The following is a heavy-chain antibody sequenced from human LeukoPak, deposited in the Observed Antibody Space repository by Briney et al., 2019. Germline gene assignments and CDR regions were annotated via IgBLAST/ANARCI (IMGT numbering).Heavy chain of an antibody. CDR1: GFTFTSSA. V-gene: IGHV1-58*02. J-gene: IGHJ4*02. Sequence: SVKVSCKASGFTFTSSAMQWVRQARGQRLEWIGWIVVGSGNTNYAQKSQERVTITRDMSTSTAYMELSSLRSEDTAVYYCAADPIGSRVVAARVYWGQGTLVTVSS. D-gene: IGHD2-15*01. CDR2: IVVGSGNT. CDR3: AADPIGSRVVAARVY.